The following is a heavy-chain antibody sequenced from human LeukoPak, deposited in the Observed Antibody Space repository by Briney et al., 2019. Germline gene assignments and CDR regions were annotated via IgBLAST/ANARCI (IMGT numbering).Heavy chain of an antibody. CDR2: INHSGST. CDR3: ARSYGDYVVSFRDAFDI. V-gene: IGHV4-34*01. CDR1: GGSFSGYY. D-gene: IGHD4-17*01. Sequence: PSETLSLTCAVYGGSFSGYYWSWIRQPPGKGLEWIGEINHSGSTNYNPSLKSRVTISVDTSKNQFSLKLSSVTAADTAVYYCARSYGDYVVSFRDAFDIWGQGTMVTVSS. J-gene: IGHJ3*02.